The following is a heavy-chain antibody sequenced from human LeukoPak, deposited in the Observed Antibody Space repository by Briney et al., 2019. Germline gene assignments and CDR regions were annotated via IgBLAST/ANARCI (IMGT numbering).Heavy chain of an antibody. Sequence: ASVKVSCKASGYTFTSYDINWVRQAPGQGLEWMGWMNPNRGNTGYAQKLQGRVTMTTDTSTSTAYMELRSLRSDDTAVYYCARYCSSTSCDQGVDNYYYYYYMDVWGKGTTVTVS. CDR3: ARYCSSTSCDQGVDNYYYYYYMDV. V-gene: IGHV1-8*01. CDR2: MNPNRGNT. CDR1: GYTFTSYD. D-gene: IGHD2-2*01. J-gene: IGHJ6*03.